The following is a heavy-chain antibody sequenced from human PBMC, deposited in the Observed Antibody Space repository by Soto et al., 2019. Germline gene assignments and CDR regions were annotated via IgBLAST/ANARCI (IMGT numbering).Heavy chain of an antibody. CDR1: GYTFTSYG. D-gene: IGHD2-2*01. CDR2: ISAYNGNT. V-gene: IGHV1-18*01. J-gene: IGHJ6*03. Sequence: QVQLVQSGAEVKKPGASVKVSCKASGYTFTSYGISWVRQAPGQGLEWMGWISAYNGNTNYAQKLQGRVTMTTDTPTSTAHMERRSLGSDDTAVYYCARERSDCSSNSCYGVYYYYMDVWGKGTTVTVSS. CDR3: ARERSDCSSNSCYGVYYYYMDV.